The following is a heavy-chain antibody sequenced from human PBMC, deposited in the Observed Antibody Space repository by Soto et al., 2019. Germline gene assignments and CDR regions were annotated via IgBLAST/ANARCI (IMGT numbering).Heavy chain of an antibody. CDR1: GFTFSSYW. CDR2: IKQDGSEK. CDR3: AREAPLRYFFWLLYNPGLAL. Sequence: PEGSLRLSCAASGFTFSSYWMSWVRQAPGKGLEWVANIKQDGSEKYYVDSVKGRFTISRDNAKNSLYPQMNSLRAEDTAVYYCAREAPLRYFFWLLYNPGLALWAQRTTV. J-gene: IGHJ6*02. D-gene: IGHD3-9*01. V-gene: IGHV3-7*04.